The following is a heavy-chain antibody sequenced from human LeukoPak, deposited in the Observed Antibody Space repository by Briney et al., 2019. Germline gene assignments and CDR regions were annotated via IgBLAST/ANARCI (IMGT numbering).Heavy chain of an antibody. CDR2: INSKTDGGTT. Sequence: GGSLRLSCAASGFTYSNAWMSWVRQAPGKGLEWVGRINSKTDGGTTDYAAPVKGRFTISRDNSKNTLYLQMNSLRAEDTAVYYCAKSSPRWLQAPYYFDYWGQGTLVTVSS. J-gene: IGHJ4*02. CDR1: GFTYSNAW. V-gene: IGHV3-15*01. CDR3: AKSSPRWLQAPYYFDY. D-gene: IGHD5-12*01.